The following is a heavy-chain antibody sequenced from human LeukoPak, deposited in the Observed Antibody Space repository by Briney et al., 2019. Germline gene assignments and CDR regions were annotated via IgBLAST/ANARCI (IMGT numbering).Heavy chain of an antibody. V-gene: IGHV3-74*01. CDR3: ARDGGSGYLGAFDI. CDR1: GFTFSDYY. D-gene: IGHD3-22*01. J-gene: IGHJ3*02. Sequence: GGSLRLSCAASGFTFSDYYMSWIRQAPGEGLVWVSRINSDGSSTINADSVKGRFTISRDNAKNTLYLQMNSLRVEDTAVYYCARDGGSGYLGAFDIWGRGTMVTVSS. CDR2: INSDGSST.